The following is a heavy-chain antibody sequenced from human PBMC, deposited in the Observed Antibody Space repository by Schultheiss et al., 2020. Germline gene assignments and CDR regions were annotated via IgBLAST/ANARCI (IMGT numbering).Heavy chain of an antibody. D-gene: IGHD4-11*01. J-gene: IGHJ4*02. CDR2: IKSKTDGGTT. V-gene: IGHV3-15*07. CDR1: GFTFSNAW. CDR3: ARGSDMTTVSQIDY. Sequence: GGSLRLSFAASGFTFSNAWMNWVRQAPGKGLEWVGRIKSKTDGGTTDYAAPVKGRFTISRDNAKNSLYLQMNSLRAEDTAVYYCARGSDMTTVSQIDYWGKGTLVNVAS.